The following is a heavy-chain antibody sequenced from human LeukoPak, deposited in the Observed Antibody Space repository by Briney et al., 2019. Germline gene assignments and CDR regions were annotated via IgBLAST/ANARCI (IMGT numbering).Heavy chain of an antibody. Sequence: PETLSLTCTVSGYSISSGYDWGWIRQPPGKGLEWIGSIYYRRTTYYNPSLKSRVTISVDTSKNQFSLKLSSVTAADTAVYYCASGNIAVGVDWGQGTLVTVSS. CDR2: IYYRRTT. V-gene: IGHV4-38-2*02. D-gene: IGHD6-19*01. J-gene: IGHJ4*02. CDR3: ASGNIAVGVD. CDR1: GYSISSGYD.